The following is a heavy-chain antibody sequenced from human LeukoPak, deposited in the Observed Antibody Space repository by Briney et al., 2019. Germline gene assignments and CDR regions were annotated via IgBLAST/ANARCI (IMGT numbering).Heavy chain of an antibody. Sequence: SETLSLTCNVAGGSISSGSYYWSWIRQPAGKGLEWIGRIYTSGSTNYNPSLKSRVTMSVDTSKNQFSLTLRSVIAADTAVYFCARGGYTSGWPDYHYYMDVWGKGTTVTISS. V-gene: IGHV4-61*02. CDR3: ARGGYTSGWPDYHYYMDV. D-gene: IGHD6-19*01. CDR2: IYTSGST. J-gene: IGHJ6*03. CDR1: GGSISSGSYY.